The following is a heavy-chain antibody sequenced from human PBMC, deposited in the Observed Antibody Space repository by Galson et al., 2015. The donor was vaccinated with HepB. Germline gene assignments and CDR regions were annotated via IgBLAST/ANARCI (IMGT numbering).Heavy chain of an antibody. CDR1: RFAFMSYG. V-gene: IGHV3-30-3*01. J-gene: IGHJ6*02. CDR2: ISYDGSQK. CDR3: ARDHPNYGDDNDYYYAMDV. Sequence: SLRLSCAASRFAFMSYGIHWVRQAPGKGLEWVSLISYDGSQKYYADSVKGRFTISRDNSKNTLSLQMNSLRVEDTAVYYCARDHPNYGDDNDYYYAMDVWGQGTTVTGPS. D-gene: IGHD4-17*01.